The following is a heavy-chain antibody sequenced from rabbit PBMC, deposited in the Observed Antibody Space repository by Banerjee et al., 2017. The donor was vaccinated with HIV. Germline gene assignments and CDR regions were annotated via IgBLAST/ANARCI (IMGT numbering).Heavy chain of an antibody. CDR1: GFSFSSSYY. J-gene: IGHJ4*01. V-gene: IGHV1S45*01. Sequence: QEQLKETGGGLVKPGGTLTLTCTASGFSFSSSYYMCWVRQAPGRGPEWIACIYAGSSGSTYYASWAKGRFTISKTSSTTVTLQMTSLTAADTATYFCAREGWVSSSAVHNAFTLWGPGTLVTVS. CDR2: IYAGSSGST. CDR3: AREGWVSSSAVHNAFTL. D-gene: IGHD1-1*01.